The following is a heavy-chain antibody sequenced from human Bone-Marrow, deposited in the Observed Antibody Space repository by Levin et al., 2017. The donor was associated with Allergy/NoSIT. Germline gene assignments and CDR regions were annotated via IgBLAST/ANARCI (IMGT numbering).Heavy chain of an antibody. D-gene: IGHD2-21*01. Sequence: GESLKISCKTSGYLFTANDINWVRQAPGQGLEWLGWMDPYSEDTGFGQKFQGRLAMTRDISPTTAYMELSSLTSADTGVYYCARGGGDCIFADVWGQGTTVIVSS. V-gene: IGHV1-8*01. J-gene: IGHJ6*02. CDR2: MDPYSEDT. CDR1: GYLFTAND. CDR3: ARGGGDCIFADV.